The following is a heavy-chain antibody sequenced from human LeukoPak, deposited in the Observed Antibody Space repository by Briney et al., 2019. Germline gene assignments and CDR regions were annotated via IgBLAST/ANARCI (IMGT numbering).Heavy chain of an antibody. CDR1: GFTFSSYS. CDR2: ISSSSSTI. D-gene: IGHD6-13*01. CDR3: ARDFGSAAGDFDY. J-gene: IGHJ4*02. V-gene: IGHV3-48*04. Sequence: GGSLRLSCAASGFTFSSYSMNWVRQAPGKGLEWVSYISSSSSTIYYADSVKGRFTISRDNAKNSLYLQMNSLRAEDTAVYYCARDFGSAAGDFDYWGQGTLVTVSS.